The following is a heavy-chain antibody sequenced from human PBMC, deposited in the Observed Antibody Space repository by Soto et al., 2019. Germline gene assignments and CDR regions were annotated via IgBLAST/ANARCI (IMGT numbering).Heavy chain of an antibody. V-gene: IGHV1-69*13. D-gene: IGHD3-22*01. Sequence: SVKVSCKASGYTFTSYAMHWVRQAPGQRLEWMGGIIPIYGNANYAQKFQGRVTITADESTSTAYMELSSLRSEDTAVYYCARHYYYDRSGYYAAPGYWGQGTLVTVSS. CDR1: GYTFTSYA. CDR3: ARHYYYDRSGYYAAPGY. CDR2: IIPIYGNA. J-gene: IGHJ4*02.